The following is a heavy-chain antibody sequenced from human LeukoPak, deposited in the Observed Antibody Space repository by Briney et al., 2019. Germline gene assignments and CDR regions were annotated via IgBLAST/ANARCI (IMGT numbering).Heavy chain of an antibody. V-gene: IGHV3-23*01. J-gene: IGHJ4*02. CDR3: AKGPVLRFLEWVDY. CDR2: ISGSGGST. CDR1: GFTFSSCA. D-gene: IGHD3-3*01. Sequence: GGSLRLSCAASGFTFSSCAMSWVRQAPGKGLEWVSAISGSGGSTYYADSVKGRFTISRDNSKNTLYLQMNSLRAEDTAVYYCAKGPVLRFLEWVDYWGQGTLVTVSS.